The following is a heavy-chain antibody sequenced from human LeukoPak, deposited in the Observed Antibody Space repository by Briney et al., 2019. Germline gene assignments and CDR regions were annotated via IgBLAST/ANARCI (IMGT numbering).Heavy chain of an antibody. CDR1: GFTFSTYG. CDR2: ISYDGSTK. D-gene: IGHD3-10*01. Sequence: GGSLRLSCTASGFTFSTYGMHWVRQAPGKGLEWVTLISYDGSTKYYSDSVKGRFTLSRDNSKNTLYLQMNSLRAEDTAVYYCARDGRITMVRGFIDYWGQGTLVTVSS. V-gene: IGHV3-30*03. J-gene: IGHJ4*02. CDR3: ARDGRITMVRGFIDY.